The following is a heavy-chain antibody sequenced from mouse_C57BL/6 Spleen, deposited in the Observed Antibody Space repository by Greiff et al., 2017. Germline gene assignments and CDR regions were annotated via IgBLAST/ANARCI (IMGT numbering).Heavy chain of an antibody. V-gene: IGHV10-1*01. J-gene: IGHJ4*01. Sequence: EVQRVESGGGLVQPKGSLKLSCAASGFSFNTYAMNWVRQAPGKGLECVARIRSKSNNYATYYADSVKDRFTISRDDSESMLYLQMNNLKTEDTAMYYCVRQGMDYWGQGTSVTVSS. CDR3: VRQGMDY. CDR1: GFSFNTYA. CDR2: IRSKSNNYAT.